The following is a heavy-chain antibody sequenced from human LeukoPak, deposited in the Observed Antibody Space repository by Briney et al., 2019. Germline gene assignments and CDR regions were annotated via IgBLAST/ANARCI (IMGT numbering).Heavy chain of an antibody. Sequence: KSSQTLSLTCTVSGGSISSGGYYWSWIRQPPGKGLEWIGYIYHSGSTYYNPSLKSRVTISVDRSKNQFSLKLSSVTAADTAVYYCARGRTYYYDSSGYPPHFDYWGQGTLVTVSS. CDR2: IYHSGST. V-gene: IGHV4-30-2*01. CDR3: ARGRTYYYDSSGYPPHFDY. D-gene: IGHD3-22*01. J-gene: IGHJ4*02. CDR1: GGSISSGGYY.